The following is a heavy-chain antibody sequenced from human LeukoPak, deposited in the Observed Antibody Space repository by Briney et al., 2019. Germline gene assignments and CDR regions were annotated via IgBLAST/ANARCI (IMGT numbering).Heavy chain of an antibody. V-gene: IGHV4-34*01. Sequence: GSLRLSCAASGFSFTNAWMSWVRQAPGKGLEWVGEINHSGSINYNPSLKSRVTISVDTSKNQFSLKLSSVTAADTAVYYCARGSLGVVAAGLHYYYGMDVWGQGTTVTVSS. D-gene: IGHD6-13*01. CDR1: GFSFTNAW. CDR2: INHSGSI. CDR3: ARGSLGVVAAGLHYYYGMDV. J-gene: IGHJ6*02.